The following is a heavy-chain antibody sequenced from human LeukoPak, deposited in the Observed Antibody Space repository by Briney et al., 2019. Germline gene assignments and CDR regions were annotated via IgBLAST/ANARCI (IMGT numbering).Heavy chain of an antibody. V-gene: IGHV1-69*13. Sequence: SVKVSCKASGYTFTSYYMHWVRQAPGQGLEWMGGIIPIFGTANYAQKFQGRVTITADESTSTAYMELSSLRSEDTAVYYCARQEHYYDSSGYYVYLDGYFDYWGQGTLVTVSS. CDR1: GYTFTSYY. J-gene: IGHJ4*02. CDR3: ARQEHYYDSSGYYVYLDGYFDY. CDR2: IIPIFGTA. D-gene: IGHD3-22*01.